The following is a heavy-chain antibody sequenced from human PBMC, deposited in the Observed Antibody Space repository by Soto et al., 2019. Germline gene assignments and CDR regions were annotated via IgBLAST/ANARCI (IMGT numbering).Heavy chain of an antibody. V-gene: IGHV3-30-3*01. D-gene: IGHD2-21*02. Sequence: QVQLVESGGGVVQPGRSLRLSCAASGFSFNNYAIHWVRQAPGKGLAWVAVISNDGSNKYYADSVKGRFTISRDNSMNRVYLQMNSLRGEDTTVYYCARDSQWGIREVRDYYPVYCYYALDVWGQGTTVTVSS. CDR1: GFSFNNYA. CDR2: ISNDGSNK. CDR3: ARDSQWGIREVRDYYPVYCYYALDV. J-gene: IGHJ6*02.